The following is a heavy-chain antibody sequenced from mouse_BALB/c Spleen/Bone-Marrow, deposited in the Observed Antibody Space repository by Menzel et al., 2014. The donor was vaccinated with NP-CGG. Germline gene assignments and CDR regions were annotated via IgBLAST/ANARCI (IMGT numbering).Heavy chain of an antibody. CDR3: ARSGSSSGYSDY. CDR2: ISSGSSTI. D-gene: IGHD1-1*01. J-gene: IGHJ2*01. V-gene: IGHV5-17*02. CDR1: GFTFSSFA. Sequence: EVQVVESGGGLVQPGGSRKLSCAASGFTFSSFAMHWVRQAPEKGLEWVAYISSGSSTIYYADTVMGRFTISRDNPKNTLFLQMTSLRSEDTAMYYCARSGSSSGYSDYWGQGTTLTVSS.